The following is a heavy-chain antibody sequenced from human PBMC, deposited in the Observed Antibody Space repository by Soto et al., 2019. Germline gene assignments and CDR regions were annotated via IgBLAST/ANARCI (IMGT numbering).Heavy chain of an antibody. J-gene: IGHJ4*02. CDR3: ARADREY. CDR1: GYTFTDFY. CDR2: ISPSDGST. V-gene: IGHV1-46*04. Sequence: HVQLVQSGAEVKPPGASVKVSCKASGYTFTDFYIHWVRQAPGQGLAWMAVISPSDGSTTSAQSLQGRVIVTSDTSTNTIYMDLSSLTSEDTAVYYCARADREYWGQGTLVTVSS.